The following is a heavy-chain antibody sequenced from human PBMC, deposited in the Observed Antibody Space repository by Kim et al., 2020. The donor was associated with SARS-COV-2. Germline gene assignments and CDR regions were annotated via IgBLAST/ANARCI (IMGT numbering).Heavy chain of an antibody. CDR2: IYYSGSN. Sequence: SETLSLTCTVSGGSISSYYWSWIRQPPGKGLEWIGYIYYSGSNNYNPSLKSRVSISVDTSKNKFSLKLSSVTAADTAVFYCARDPGRWPKLTNYWYFDP. D-gene: IGHD3-9*01. CDR1: GGSISSYY. V-gene: IGHV4-59*01. CDR3: ARDPGRWPKLTNYWYFDP. J-gene: IGHJ2*01.